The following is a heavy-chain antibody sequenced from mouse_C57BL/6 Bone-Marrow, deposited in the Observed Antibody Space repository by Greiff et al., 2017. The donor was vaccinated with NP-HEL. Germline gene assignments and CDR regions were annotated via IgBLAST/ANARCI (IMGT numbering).Heavy chain of an antibody. CDR2: ISYDGSN. CDR1: GYSITSGYY. V-gene: IGHV3-6*01. CDR3: ARGSSYGYFDY. J-gene: IGHJ2*01. Sequence: ESGPGLVKPSQSLSLTCSVTGYSITSGYYWNWIRQFPGNKLEWMGYISYDGSNNYNPSLKNRISITRDTSKNQFFLKLNSVTTEDTATYYCARGSSYGYFDYWGQGTTLTVSS. D-gene: IGHD1-1*01.